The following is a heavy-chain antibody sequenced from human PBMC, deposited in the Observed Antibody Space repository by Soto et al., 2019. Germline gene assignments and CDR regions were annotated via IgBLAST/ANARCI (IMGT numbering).Heavy chain of an antibody. CDR2: LSFDGRSK. CDR1: GFTFSNYA. CDR3: TRGEAASGTSPIYFEY. D-gene: IGHD6-13*01. Sequence: QVQLVESGGGVVQPGRSLRLSCAASGFTFSNYAMHWVRQAPGKGLEWVAVLSFDGRSKYYADSVNGRITLSRDNSKNPLFLQMNRLRPEDTGVYSGTRGEAASGTSPIYFEYWGQGALVTVSS. V-gene: IGHV3-30*04. J-gene: IGHJ4*02.